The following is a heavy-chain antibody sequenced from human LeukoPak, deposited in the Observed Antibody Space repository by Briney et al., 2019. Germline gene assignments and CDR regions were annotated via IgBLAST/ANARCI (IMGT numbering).Heavy chain of an antibody. CDR3: AKYSGSYEGFDP. CDR1: GFTFSSDA. CDR2: MSGSGGST. V-gene: IGHV3-23*01. D-gene: IGHD3-10*01. J-gene: IGHJ5*02. Sequence: GGSLRLSCAASGFTFSSDAMSWVRRAPGKGLECCSAMSGSGGSTYYADSVKGRFTISRDNSKNTLYLQMNSLRAEDTAVYYCAKYSGSYEGFDPWGQGTLVTVSS.